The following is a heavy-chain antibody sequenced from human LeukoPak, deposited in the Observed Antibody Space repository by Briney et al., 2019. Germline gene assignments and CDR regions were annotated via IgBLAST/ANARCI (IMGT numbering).Heavy chain of an antibody. CDR1: GGTFSSYA. Sequence: SVKVSCKASGGTFSSYAISWVRQAPGQGLEWMGGIIPIFGTANYAQKFQGRVTITADKSTSTAYMELSSLRSEDTAVYYCARDAFIAVAGTPFDYWGQGTLVTVSS. J-gene: IGHJ4*02. CDR3: ARDAFIAVAGTPFDY. CDR2: IIPIFGTA. V-gene: IGHV1-69*06. D-gene: IGHD6-19*01.